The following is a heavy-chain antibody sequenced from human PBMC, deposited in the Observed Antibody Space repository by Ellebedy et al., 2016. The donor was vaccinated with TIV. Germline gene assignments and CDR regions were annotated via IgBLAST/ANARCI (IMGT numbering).Heavy chain of an antibody. CDR1: GFSLSTCGVR. J-gene: IGHJ3*02. V-gene: IGHV2-70*04. CDR2: IDWDGDK. D-gene: IGHD2-8*01. CDR3: AVIGVDDAFDI. Sequence: SGPTLVKPTQTLTVTCSITGFSLSTCGVRVGWIRQPPGKAPEWLARIDWDGDKLYSRSLKTRLTISKDTSKNQVVLRMTNMDPADTAMFYCAVIGVDDAFDIWGQGTLVTISS.